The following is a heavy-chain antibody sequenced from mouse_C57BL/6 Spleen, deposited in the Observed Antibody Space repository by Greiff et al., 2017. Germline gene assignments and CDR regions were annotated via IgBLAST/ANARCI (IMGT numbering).Heavy chain of an antibody. CDR2: IYPEDGDT. V-gene: IGHV1-82*01. Sequence: QVQLQQSGPELVKPGASVKLSCKASGYAFSSSWMNWVKQRPGKGLEWIGRIYPEDGDTNYNGKFKGKATLTVDKSSSTAYMQLRSLTSEDSAVYYCAKGGSSTYAMDYWGQGTSVTVSS. CDR1: GYAFSSSW. CDR3: AKGGSSTYAMDY. J-gene: IGHJ4*01. D-gene: IGHD1-1*01.